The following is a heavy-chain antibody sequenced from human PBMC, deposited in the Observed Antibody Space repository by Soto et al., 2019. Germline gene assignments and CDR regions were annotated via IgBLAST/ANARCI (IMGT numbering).Heavy chain of an antibody. V-gene: IGHV4-39*01. J-gene: IGHJ2*01. CDR3: ARRGDYDWYFDL. CDR2: IYDSGST. CDR1: GGSINTTNYY. Sequence: QLQLQESGPGLVKPSETLSLTCTISGGSINTTNYYWGWIRQPPGKGLEWIGTIYDSGSTYYNPSLKSRVNISVDTSKNQFSLKLSSVTAADTAVYYCARRGDYDWYFDLWGRGTLVTVSS. D-gene: IGHD4-17*01.